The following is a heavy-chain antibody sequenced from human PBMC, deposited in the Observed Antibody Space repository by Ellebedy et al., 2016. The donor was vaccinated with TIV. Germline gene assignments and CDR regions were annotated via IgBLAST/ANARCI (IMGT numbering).Heavy chain of an antibody. CDR2: IHYSGYA. CDR1: GGSIRSDNYF. J-gene: IGHJ3*02. CDR3: AREVNIASGTDAFDI. V-gene: IGHV4-30-4*01. D-gene: IGHD1-26*01. Sequence: MPSETLSLTCTVFGGSIRSDNYFWSWIRQPPGKGPEWIGYIHYSGYAYYNPSLKSRVTISVDTSKSQFSLKVTSVTAADTAVYYCAREVNIASGTDAFDIWGQGTLLTVSS.